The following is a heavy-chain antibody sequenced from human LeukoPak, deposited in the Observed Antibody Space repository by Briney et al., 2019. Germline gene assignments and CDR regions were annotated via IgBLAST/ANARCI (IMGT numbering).Heavy chain of an antibody. CDR3: ARDLHTSGSIALDS. Sequence: PGGSLRLSCAASGFTFSYYEMNWVRQAPGKGLEWISYISGSGETRSYADSVRGRITISRDNANYSLNLQMNSLRAEDTAVYYCARDLHTSGSIALDSWGQGILVIVSS. CDR1: GFTFSYYE. J-gene: IGHJ4*02. CDR2: ISGSGETR. D-gene: IGHD3-22*01. V-gene: IGHV3-48*03.